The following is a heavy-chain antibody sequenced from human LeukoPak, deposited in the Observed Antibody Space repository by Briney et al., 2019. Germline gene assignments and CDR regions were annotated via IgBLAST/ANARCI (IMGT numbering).Heavy chain of an antibody. CDR3: ARDVLGYSYAYLDY. Sequence: GGSLRLSCAASGFTFSSYLMNWVRQAPGKGLEWVAVISYDGSNKYYADSVKGRFTISRDNSKNTLYLQMNSLRAEDTAVYYCARDVLGYSYAYLDYWGQGTLVTVSS. CDR1: GFTFSSYL. D-gene: IGHD5-18*01. J-gene: IGHJ4*02. CDR2: ISYDGSNK. V-gene: IGHV3-30-3*01.